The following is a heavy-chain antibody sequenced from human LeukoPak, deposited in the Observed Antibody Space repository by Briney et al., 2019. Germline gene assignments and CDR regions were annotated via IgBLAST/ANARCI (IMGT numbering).Heavy chain of an antibody. CDR1: GYSFTSYW. D-gene: IGHD1-14*01. V-gene: IGHV5-51*01. CDR2: IYPGDSDT. J-gene: IGHJ4*02. Sequence: GESLKISCKGSGYSFTSYWIGWVRQMPGKGLQWMGIIYPGDSDTRYSPSFQGQVTISADKSITTACLQWSSLKASDTAIYYCARRGDSIMPPDYWGQGTLVTVSS. CDR3: ARRGDSIMPPDY.